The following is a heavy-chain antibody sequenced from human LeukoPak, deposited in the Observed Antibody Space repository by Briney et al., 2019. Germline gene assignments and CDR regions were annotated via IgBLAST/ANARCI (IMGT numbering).Heavy chain of an antibody. Sequence: SETLSLTCTVSGGSISSGSYYWSWIRQPAGKGLEWIGRIYTSGSTNYNPSLKSRVTISVDTSKNQFSLKLSSVTAADTAVYYCARAFSSGWWIFDYWGQGTPVTVSS. V-gene: IGHV4-61*02. J-gene: IGHJ4*02. CDR1: GGSISSGSYY. CDR2: IYTSGST. CDR3: ARAFSSGWWIFDY. D-gene: IGHD6-19*01.